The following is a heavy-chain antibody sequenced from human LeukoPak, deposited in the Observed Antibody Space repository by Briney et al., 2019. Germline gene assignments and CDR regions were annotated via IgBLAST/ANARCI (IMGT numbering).Heavy chain of an antibody. Sequence: GGSLRLSCAASGFTFSSYSMNWVRKAPGKGLEWVSYISSSSSTIYYADSVKGRFTISRDNAKNSLYLQMNSLRAEDTAVYYCARDLVRYCSSTSCYTGWGYYYMDVWGKGTTVTVSS. J-gene: IGHJ6*03. D-gene: IGHD2-2*02. CDR2: ISSSSSTI. V-gene: IGHV3-48*01. CDR3: ARDLVRYCSSTSCYTGWGYYYMDV. CDR1: GFTFSSYS.